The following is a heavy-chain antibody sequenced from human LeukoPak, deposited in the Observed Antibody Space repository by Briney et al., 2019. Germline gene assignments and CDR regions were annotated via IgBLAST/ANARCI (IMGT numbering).Heavy chain of an antibody. V-gene: IGHV3-21*01. Sequence: PGGSLRLSCVGSGFTFSNYSFNWVRQAPGKGLEWVSSISKGSGYIYQTDSVKGRFTISRDNAKNSLFLEMSSLRVEDTAVYYCVRDMGRESIFDYWGQGTLVTVSS. CDR3: VRDMGRESIFDY. D-gene: IGHD3-10*01. CDR1: GFTFSNYS. J-gene: IGHJ4*02. CDR2: ISKGSGYI.